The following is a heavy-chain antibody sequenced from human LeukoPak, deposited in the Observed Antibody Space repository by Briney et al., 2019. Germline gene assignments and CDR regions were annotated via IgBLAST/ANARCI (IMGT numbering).Heavy chain of an antibody. D-gene: IGHD6-13*01. CDR2: IYSGGST. J-gene: IGHJ6*02. V-gene: IGHV3-66*01. CDR3: ARGIYSSSWYNYYYYGMDV. Sequence: GGSLRLSCAASGFTVSSNYMSWVRQAPGKGLEWVSVIYSGGSTYYADSVKGRFTISRDNSKDTLYLQMNSLRAGDTAVYYCARGIYSSSWYNYYYYGMDVWGQGTTVTVSS. CDR1: GFTVSSNY.